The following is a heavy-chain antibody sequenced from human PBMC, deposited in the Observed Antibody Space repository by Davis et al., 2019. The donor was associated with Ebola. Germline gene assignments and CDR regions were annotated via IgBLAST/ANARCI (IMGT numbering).Heavy chain of an antibody. J-gene: IGHJ4*02. Sequence: GESLKISCAASGFTFDDYGMNWVRQTPGKGLVWVSRITNDGTRTSYADSVQGRFTISRDNAKNTLFLQLNSLRVEDTAIYYCARREAASIDYWGQGTLVTVSS. CDR3: ARREAASIDY. V-gene: IGHV3-74*01. D-gene: IGHD6-25*01. CDR1: GFTFDDYG. CDR2: ITNDGTRT.